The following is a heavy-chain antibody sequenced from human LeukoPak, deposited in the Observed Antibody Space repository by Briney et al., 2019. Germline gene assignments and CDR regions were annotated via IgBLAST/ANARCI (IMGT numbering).Heavy chain of an antibody. CDR1: GYTFTSYD. J-gene: IGHJ6*03. CDR3: ARGGDYDFWSGYYTPYYYYYMDV. CDR2: MNPNSGNT. D-gene: IGHD3-3*01. V-gene: IGHV1-8*03. Sequence: GASVKVSCKASGYTFTSYDINWVRQATGQGLEWMGWMNPNSGNTGYAQKFQGRVTITRNTSISTAYMELSSLRSEDTAVYYCARGGDYDFWSGYYTPYYYYYMDVWGKGTTVTVSS.